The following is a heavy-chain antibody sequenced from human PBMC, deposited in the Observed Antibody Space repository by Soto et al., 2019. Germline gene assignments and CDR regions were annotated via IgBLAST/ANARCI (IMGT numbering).Heavy chain of an antibody. CDR1: GITFTNYW. Sequence: EVQLVESGGGSVQPGGSLRLSCVASGITFTNYWMHWVRQVPGKGLVWVARVDSDGRGTSYADFVKGRFTISRDNAKNTLYLQRNSRRVEDTAMDYCGTVFEHWGQGIPVTVSS. J-gene: IGHJ4*02. V-gene: IGHV3-74*01. CDR2: VDSDGRGT. CDR3: GTVFEH.